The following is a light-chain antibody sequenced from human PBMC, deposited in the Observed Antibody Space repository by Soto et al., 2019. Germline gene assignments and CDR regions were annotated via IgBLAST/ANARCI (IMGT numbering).Light chain of an antibody. Sequence: ENVLTQSPGTLSLSPGERATLSCRASQSVSSYSLAWYQQKPGQAPRLVMYGTTNRATGIPDRFNGSGSGKDFTLTISRLEPEDFAVYYCQQYDSSPRTFGQGTKVEIK. CDR1: QSVSSYS. CDR2: GTT. J-gene: IGKJ1*01. V-gene: IGKV3-20*01. CDR3: QQYDSSPRT.